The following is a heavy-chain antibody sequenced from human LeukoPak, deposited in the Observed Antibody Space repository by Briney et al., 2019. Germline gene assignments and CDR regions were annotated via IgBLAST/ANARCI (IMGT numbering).Heavy chain of an antibody. D-gene: IGHD2/OR15-2a*01. V-gene: IGHV3-30*18. CDR2: VTIDVNNK. Sequence: PGGSLRLSCVASVFISSTFGMHWVRQAPGKGLEWVSGVTIDVNNKYYADSVEGPFTISRDNSKNTVYLQMNSLRAEETAVFYCAKGPLSSEYLSAFDYWGQRPLVSVSS. CDR3: AKGPLSSEYLSAFDY. CDR1: VFISSTFG. J-gene: IGHJ4*02.